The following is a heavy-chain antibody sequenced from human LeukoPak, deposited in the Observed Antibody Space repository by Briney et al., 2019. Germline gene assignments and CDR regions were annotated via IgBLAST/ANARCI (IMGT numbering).Heavy chain of an antibody. CDR1: GGSISSGGYY. D-gene: IGHD2-21*01. CDR2: IYHSGST. Sequence: SQTLSLTCTVSGGSISSGGYYWIWIRQPPRKGLEWIGYIYHSGSTSYNPSLKSRVTISVDRSKNQFSLKLSSVTAADTAVYYCARSKQLWPDYWGQGTLVTVSS. CDR3: ARSKQLWPDY. J-gene: IGHJ4*02. V-gene: IGHV4-30-2*01.